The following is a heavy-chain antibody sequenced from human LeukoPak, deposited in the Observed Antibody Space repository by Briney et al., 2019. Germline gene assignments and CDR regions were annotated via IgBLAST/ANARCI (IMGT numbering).Heavy chain of an antibody. V-gene: IGHV3-23*01. Sequence: GGSLRLSCAASGFTFSSYSMSWVRQAPGKGLEWVSGTSDRGDYTYYADSVKGRFTISRDTSKNTLYLQMNSLRAEGTALYFCAKKAQYDGHYPLDYWGQGTLVTVSA. CDR2: TSDRGDYT. J-gene: IGHJ4*02. CDR1: GFTFSSYS. D-gene: IGHD4/OR15-4a*01. CDR3: AKKAQYDGHYPLDY.